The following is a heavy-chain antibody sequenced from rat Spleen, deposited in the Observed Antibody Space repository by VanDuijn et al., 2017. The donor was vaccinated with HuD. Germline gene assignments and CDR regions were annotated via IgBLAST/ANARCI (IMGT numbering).Heavy chain of an antibody. J-gene: IGHJ2*01. D-gene: IGHD1-11*01. CDR2: ISYEGSST. Sequence: EVQLVESDGGLVQPGRSLKLSCAASGFTFSDYYMAWVRQAPKKGLEWVASISYEGSSTYYGDSVKGRFTISRENAKSTLYLQMDSLRSEDTATYYCTRTTEAPRYYFDYWGQGVMVTVSS. V-gene: IGHV5-22*01. CDR1: GFTFSDYY. CDR3: TRTTEAPRYYFDY.